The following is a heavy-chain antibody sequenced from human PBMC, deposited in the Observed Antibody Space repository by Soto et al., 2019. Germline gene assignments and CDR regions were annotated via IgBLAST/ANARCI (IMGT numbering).Heavy chain of an antibody. V-gene: IGHV4-4*02. D-gene: IGHD6-13*01. CDR3: ARSPGAAAGTKEFDY. J-gene: IGHJ4*02. CDR2: IYHSGST. Sequence: QVQLQESGPGLVKPSGTLSLTCTVSGGSISSSNWWNWIRQPPGKGLEWIGEIYHSGSTNYNPSLKSRVTISVDKSKNQVSLKLNSVTAADTAVYYCARSPGAAAGTKEFDYWGQGTLVTVSS. CDR1: GGSISSSNW.